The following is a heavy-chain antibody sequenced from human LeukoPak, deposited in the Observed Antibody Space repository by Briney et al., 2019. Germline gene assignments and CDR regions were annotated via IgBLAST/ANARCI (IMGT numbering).Heavy chain of an antibody. CDR1: GFTFSGYY. CDR2: ISNTGTTT. CDR3: AKDRASGSGSYSYRGFDH. V-gene: IGHV3-11*01. Sequence: PGGSLRLSCAASGFTFSGYYMSWIRQAPGKGLEWISYISNTGTTTYYADSVKGRFTVSRDNAKNSLYLQMNSLRAEDTAVYYCAKDRASGSGSYSYRGFDHWGQGTLVTVSS. J-gene: IGHJ5*02. D-gene: IGHD6-19*01.